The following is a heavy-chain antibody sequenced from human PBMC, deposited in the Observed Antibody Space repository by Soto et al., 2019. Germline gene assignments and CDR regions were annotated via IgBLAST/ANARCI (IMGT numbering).Heavy chain of an antibody. D-gene: IGHD1-26*01. CDR3: ARVGRNYYYYYGMDV. Sequence: WASVKVSCKASGYTFTSYYMHWVRQAPGQGLEWMGIINPSGGSTSYAQKFQGRVTMTRDTSTSTVYMELSSLRSEDTAVYYCARVGRNYYYYYGMDVWGQGTTVTVSS. J-gene: IGHJ6*02. CDR2: INPSGGST. CDR1: GYTFTSYY. V-gene: IGHV1-46*01.